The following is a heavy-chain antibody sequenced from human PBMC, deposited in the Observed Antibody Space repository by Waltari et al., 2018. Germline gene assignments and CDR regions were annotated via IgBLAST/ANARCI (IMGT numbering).Heavy chain of an antibody. Sequence: EVQLVESGGGLVQPGGSLRLSCTASGSTCSSYLMHWFRQAPGKGLVGVSRINSDGSSTIYADSVKGRFTISRDNAKNTLYLQMNSLRAEDTAVYYCAREINWNDGGRFFDSWGQGTLVTVSS. CDR2: INSDGSST. D-gene: IGHD1-20*01. CDR1: GSTCSSYL. J-gene: IGHJ4*02. V-gene: IGHV3-74*01. CDR3: AREINWNDGGRFFDS.